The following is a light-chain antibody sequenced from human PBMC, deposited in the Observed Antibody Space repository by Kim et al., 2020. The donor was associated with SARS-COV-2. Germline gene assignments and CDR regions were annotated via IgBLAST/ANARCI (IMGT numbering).Light chain of an antibody. CDR1: SSDVGNYNL. CDR2: EVS. Sequence: QPITSSCTGTSSDVGNYNLVTWYQQYPGKAPKLMIYEVSKRPSGVSNRFSGSKSGNTASLTISGLQAEDEADYYCCSYAGSSTFVVFGGGTQLTVL. J-gene: IGLJ2*01. CDR3: CSYAGSSTFVV. V-gene: IGLV2-23*02.